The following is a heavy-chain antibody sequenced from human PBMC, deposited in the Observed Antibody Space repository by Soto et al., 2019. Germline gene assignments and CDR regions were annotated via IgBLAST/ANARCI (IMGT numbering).Heavy chain of an antibody. J-gene: IGHJ5*02. Sequence: PSETLSLTCTVSGGSISGYYWSWIRQPPGKELEWIGEINHSGSTNYNPSLKSRVTISVDTSKNQFSLKLSSVTAADTAVYYCARGRSAYRSIAARPEGNWFDPWGQGTLVTVSS. CDR3: ARGRSAYRSIAARPEGNWFDP. CDR2: INHSGST. V-gene: IGHV4-34*01. CDR1: GGSISGYY. D-gene: IGHD6-6*01.